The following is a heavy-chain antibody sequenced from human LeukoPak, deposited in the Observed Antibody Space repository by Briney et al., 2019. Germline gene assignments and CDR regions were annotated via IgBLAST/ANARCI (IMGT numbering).Heavy chain of an antibody. CDR1: GGSISSSSYY. CDR3: ARSSGIAAP. J-gene: IGHJ5*02. V-gene: IGHV4-39*07. CDR2: IYYSGST. Sequence: SETLSLTCTVSGGSISSSSYYWGWIRQPPGKGLEWIGSIYYSGSTYYNPSLKSRVTISVDTSKNQFSLKLSSVTAADTAVYYCARSSGIAAPWGQGTLVTVSS. D-gene: IGHD6-13*01.